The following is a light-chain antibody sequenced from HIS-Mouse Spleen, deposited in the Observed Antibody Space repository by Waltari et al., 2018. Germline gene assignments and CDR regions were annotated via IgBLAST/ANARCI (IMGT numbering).Light chain of an antibody. CDR3: QQLNSYPPT. Sequence: DIQLTQSPSFLSASVGARVTITCRASQGISRYLAWYQQKPGKAPKLLIYAASTLQSGVPSRFSGSGSGTEFTLTISSLQPEDFATYYCQQLNSYPPTFDQGTKVEIK. J-gene: IGKJ1*01. V-gene: IGKV1-9*01. CDR1: QGISRY. CDR2: AAS.